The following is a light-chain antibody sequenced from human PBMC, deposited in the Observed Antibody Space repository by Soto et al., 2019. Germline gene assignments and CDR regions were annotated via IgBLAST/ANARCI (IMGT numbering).Light chain of an antibody. Sequence: QSALTQPPSASGSPGQSVTISCTGTSSDVGGYNFVSWHQQHPGKAPKLIIYEVNKRPSGVPDRFSGSKSGNTASLTVSGLQAEDEADYYCVSYAGSSSVFGTGTKLTVL. J-gene: IGLJ1*01. CDR3: VSYAGSSSV. CDR1: SSDVGGYNF. CDR2: EVN. V-gene: IGLV2-8*01.